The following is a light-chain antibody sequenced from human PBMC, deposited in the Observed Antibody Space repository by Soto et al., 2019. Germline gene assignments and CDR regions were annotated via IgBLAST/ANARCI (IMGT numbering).Light chain of an antibody. CDR3: QQYYSTPGT. J-gene: IGKJ3*01. Sequence: DIVMTQSPDSLAVSLGERATINCKSSQSILYTSNNKNYLAWYQQKPGQPPKLLIYWASIRESGVPDRFSGGGSGTDFTLTISGLQAEDVAVYYCQQYYSTPGTFGPGTKVDIK. CDR2: WAS. V-gene: IGKV4-1*01. CDR1: QSILYTSNNKNY.